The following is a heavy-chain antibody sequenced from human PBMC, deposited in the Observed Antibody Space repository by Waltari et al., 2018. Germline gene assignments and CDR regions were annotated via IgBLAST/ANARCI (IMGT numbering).Heavy chain of an antibody. CDR3: ARDFQLGADY. J-gene: IGHJ4*02. CDR1: GGSISSGSYY. V-gene: IGHV4-61*09. CDR2: IYTSGST. D-gene: IGHD7-27*01. Sequence: QVQLQESGPGLVKPSQTLSLTCTVSGGSISSGSYYWSWIRQPAGKGLEWIGYIYTSGSTNYNPSLKSRVTISVDTSKNQFSLKLSSVTAADTAVYYCARDFQLGADYWGQGTLVTVSS.